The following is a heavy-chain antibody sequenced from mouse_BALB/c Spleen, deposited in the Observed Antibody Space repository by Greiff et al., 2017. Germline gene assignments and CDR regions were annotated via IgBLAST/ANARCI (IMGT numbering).Heavy chain of an antibody. CDR2: TNPNNGGT. CDR1: GYTFTEYT. J-gene: IGHJ3*01. D-gene: IGHD2-2*01. CDR3: ARGIFYGYDFAY. V-gene: IGHV1-18*01. Sequence: VQPQQSGPELVKPGASVKISCKTSGYTFTEYTMHWVKQSHGKSLEWIGGTNPNNGGTSYNQKFKGKATLTVDKSSSTAYMELRSLTSEDSAVYYCARGIFYGYDFAYWGQGTLVTVSA.